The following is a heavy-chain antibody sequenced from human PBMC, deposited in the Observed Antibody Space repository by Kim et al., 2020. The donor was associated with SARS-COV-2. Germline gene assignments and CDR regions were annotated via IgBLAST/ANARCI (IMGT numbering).Heavy chain of an antibody. CDR3: ARLLNNGLTNF. D-gene: IGHD1-1*01. J-gene: IGHJ4*02. V-gene: IGHV3-7*03. CDR2: IKQDGSES. Sequence: GGSLRLSCAASGFTLSSYWMTWVRQAPGKGLEWVANIKQDGSESNYVDSVKGRFTISRDNAKNSLYLQMNSLRAEDTAMYFCARLLNNGLTNFWGQGTRVTVSS. CDR1: GFTLSSYW.